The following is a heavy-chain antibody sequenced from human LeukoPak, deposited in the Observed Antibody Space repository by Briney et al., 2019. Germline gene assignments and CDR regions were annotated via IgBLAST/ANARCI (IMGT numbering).Heavy chain of an antibody. CDR3: ARLQHDSGYLYGMDV. CDR2: VYYSGTT. CDR1: GGSISSSSYY. J-gene: IGHJ6*02. V-gene: IGHV4-39*01. Sequence: SETLSLTCTVSGGSISSSSYYWGWIRQPPGKGLEWIGSVYYSGTTYYSPSLRSRVTISVDTSKNQFSLKVRSVTAADTAVYYCARLQHDSGYLYGMDVWGRGTTVIVSS. D-gene: IGHD1-26*01.